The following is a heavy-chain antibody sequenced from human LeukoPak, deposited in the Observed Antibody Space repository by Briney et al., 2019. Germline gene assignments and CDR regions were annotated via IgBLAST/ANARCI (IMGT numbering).Heavy chain of an antibody. CDR2: IYISGSP. Sequence: SETLSLTCTVSGASISSFYWTWIRQPAGKGLEWIGRIYISGSPNYNPSLKSRVTMSIDTSKNQFSLKLSSVTAADTAVYYCARVLVEQLVNYYYYMDVWGKGTTVTVSS. V-gene: IGHV4-4*07. CDR1: GASISSFY. D-gene: IGHD6-13*01. J-gene: IGHJ6*03. CDR3: ARVLVEQLVNYYYYMDV.